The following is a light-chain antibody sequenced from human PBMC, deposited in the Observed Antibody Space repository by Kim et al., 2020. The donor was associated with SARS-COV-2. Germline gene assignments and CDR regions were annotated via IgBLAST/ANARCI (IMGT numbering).Light chain of an antibody. V-gene: IGKV3-20*01. CDR1: QTVSRNY. J-gene: IGKJ1*01. CDR2: GAS. CDR3: QQYGSSPPWT. Sequence: PGEGATLYCRASQTVSRNYLAWYQQKPGQAPRLLIYGASSRATGIPDRFSGSGSGTDFTLTISRLEPEDFVVYYCQQYGSSPPWTFGQGTKVDIK.